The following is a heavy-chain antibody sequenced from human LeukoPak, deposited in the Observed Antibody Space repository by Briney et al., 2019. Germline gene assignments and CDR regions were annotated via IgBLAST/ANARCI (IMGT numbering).Heavy chain of an antibody. D-gene: IGHD2-15*01. CDR2: ISGSGGST. CDR1: GFTFSSYA. V-gene: IGHV3-23*01. CDR3: ATQLYRYCSGGSCYPPDY. J-gene: IGHJ4*02. Sequence: GGSLRLSCAASGFTFSSYAMSWVRQAPGKGLEWVSAISGSGGSTYYADSVKGRFTISRDNSKNTLYLQMNSLRAEDTAVYYCATQLYRYCSGGSCYPPDYWGQGTLVTVSS.